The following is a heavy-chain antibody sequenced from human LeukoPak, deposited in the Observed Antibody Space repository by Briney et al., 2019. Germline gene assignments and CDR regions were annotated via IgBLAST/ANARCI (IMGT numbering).Heavy chain of an antibody. V-gene: IGHV3-48*02. CDR3: ARMRSGWYVDY. CDR2: ISPSSSTT. Sequence: GGSLRLSCAASGFTFSSYNMNWVRQAPGKGLEWISYISPSSSTTYYADSVKGRFTISRDNAKNSLYLQMNSRRDEDTAVYYCARMRSGWYVDYWGQGTLVTVSS. D-gene: IGHD6-19*01. J-gene: IGHJ4*02. CDR1: GFTFSSYN.